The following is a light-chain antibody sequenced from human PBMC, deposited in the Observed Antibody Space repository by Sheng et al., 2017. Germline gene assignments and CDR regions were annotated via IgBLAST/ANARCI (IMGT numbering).Light chain of an antibody. J-gene: IGLJ2*01. CDR1: SSDVGGYNY. CDR2: DVS. Sequence: QSALTQPASVSGSPGQSITISCTGTSSDVGGYNYVSWYQQHPGKAPKLMIYDVSNRPSGVSNRFSGSKSGNTASLTISGLQAEDEADHYCSSYTSSSTLVFGGGTKPTVL. V-gene: IGLV2-14*01. CDR3: SSYTSSSTLV.